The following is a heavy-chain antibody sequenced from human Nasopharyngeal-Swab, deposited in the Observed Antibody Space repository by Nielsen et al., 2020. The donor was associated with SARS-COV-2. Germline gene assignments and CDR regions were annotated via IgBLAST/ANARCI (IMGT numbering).Heavy chain of an antibody. CDR3: ARDRGYYAFDY. V-gene: IGHV3-7*01. CDR2: INKDGSEK. D-gene: IGHD5-12*01. CDR1: GLSFSEFW. Sequence: GESLKISCAASGLSFSEFWMYWVRQAPGKGLEWVASINKDGSEKYYGDSVRGRFTTSRDNAENSLSLQMNSLRGEDTAVYYRARDRGYYAFDYWGQGTLVTVSS. J-gene: IGHJ4*02.